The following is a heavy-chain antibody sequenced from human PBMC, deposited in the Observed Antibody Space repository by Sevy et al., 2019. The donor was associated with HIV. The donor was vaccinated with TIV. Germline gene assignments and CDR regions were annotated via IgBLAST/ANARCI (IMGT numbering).Heavy chain of an antibody. V-gene: IGHV3-21*01. D-gene: IGHD3-9*01. Sequence: GGSLRLSCAASGFTFSSYSMNWVRQAPGKGLEWVSSISSSSSYIYYADSVKGRFTISSDNAKNSLYLQMNSLRAEDMAVYYCARDLFHYDILTGYSYYYYYGMDVWGQWTTVTVSS. CDR1: GFTFSSYS. CDR2: ISSSSSYI. J-gene: IGHJ6*02. CDR3: ARDLFHYDILTGYSYYYYYGMDV.